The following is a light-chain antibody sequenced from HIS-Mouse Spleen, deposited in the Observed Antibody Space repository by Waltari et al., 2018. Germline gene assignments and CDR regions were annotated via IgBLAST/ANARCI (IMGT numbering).Light chain of an antibody. V-gene: IGLV1-47*01. CDR3: AAWDDSLSGWV. J-gene: IGLJ3*02. CDR1: SSNIGRNY. Sequence: QSVLTQPPSASGTPGQRVTISCSGSSSNIGRNYVSWYQQLPGTAPKLLIHRNNQRPSGVPDRFSGSKSGTSASLAISGLRSEDEADYYCAAWDDSLSGWVFGGGTKLTVL. CDR2: RNN.